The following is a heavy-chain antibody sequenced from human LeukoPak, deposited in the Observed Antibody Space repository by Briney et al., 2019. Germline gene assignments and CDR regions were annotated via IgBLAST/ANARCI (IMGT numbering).Heavy chain of an antibody. CDR3: ARQAGPYYDFWSGYPYFDY. CDR2: IYYSGST. V-gene: IGHV4-39*01. Sequence: SESLLQTFSVPVCSISSSSYSSGWIRQPPGKGLEWIGSIYYSGSTYYNPSRKSRVTISVETSKNQFSLKLSSVTAADTAVYYCARQAGPYYDFWSGYPYFDYWGQGTLVTVSS. J-gene: IGHJ4*02. CDR1: VCSISSSSYS. D-gene: IGHD3-3*01.